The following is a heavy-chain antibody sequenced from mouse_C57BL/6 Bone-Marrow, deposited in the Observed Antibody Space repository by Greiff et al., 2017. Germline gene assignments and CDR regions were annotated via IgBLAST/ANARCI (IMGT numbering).Heavy chain of an antibody. CDR2: IDPSDSYT. CDR1: GYTFTSYW. CDR3: ARRDYGLYFDY. J-gene: IGHJ2*01. D-gene: IGHD1-1*01. Sequence: QVQLQQPGAELVKPGASVKLSCKASGYTFTSYWMQWVKQRPGQGLEWIGEIDPSDSYTNYTQKFKGKATLTVDTSSSTAYMQLSSLTSEDSAVYYCARRDYGLYFDYWGQGTTLTVSS. V-gene: IGHV1-50*01.